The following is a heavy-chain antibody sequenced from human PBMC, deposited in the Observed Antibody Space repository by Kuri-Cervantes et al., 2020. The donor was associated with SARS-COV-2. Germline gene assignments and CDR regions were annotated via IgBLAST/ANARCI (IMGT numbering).Heavy chain of an antibody. Sequence: LSLTCAPSGFTLSSYSMNWVRQAPGKGLEWVSSISSSRSYIYYADPVKGRFTISRDKAKNSLYLQMNSLRAEYTAVYYCARVGSTMVRGVIMRVADAFDIWGQGTMVTVSS. D-gene: IGHD3-10*01. CDR3: ARVGSTMVRGVIMRVADAFDI. CDR2: ISSSRSYI. CDR1: GFTLSSYS. J-gene: IGHJ3*02. V-gene: IGHV3-21*01.